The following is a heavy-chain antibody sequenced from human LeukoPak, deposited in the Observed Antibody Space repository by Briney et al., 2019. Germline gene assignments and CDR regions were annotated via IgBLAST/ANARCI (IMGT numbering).Heavy chain of an antibody. V-gene: IGHV3-23*01. D-gene: IGHD5-24*01. CDR2: ISGSGGST. CDR1: GFTFSSYA. J-gene: IGHJ4*02. CDR3: AKVGWGWLQSNFDY. Sequence: PGGSLRLSCAASGFTFSSYAMSWVRQAPGKGLEWVSAISGSGGSTYYADSVKGRFTISRDDSKNTVNLQLNSLRAEDTAVYYCAKVGWGWLQSNFDYWGQGTLVTVSS.